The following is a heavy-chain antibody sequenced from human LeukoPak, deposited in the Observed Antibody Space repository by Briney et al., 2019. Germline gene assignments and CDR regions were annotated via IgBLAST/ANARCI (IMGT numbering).Heavy chain of an antibody. V-gene: IGHV3-30*03. CDR1: GFTFSSYS. CDR2: ISYDGSNK. CDR3: ARGAAAGTD. Sequence: PGGSLRLSCAASGFTFSSYSMNWVRQAPGKGLEWVAVISYDGSNKYYADSVKGRFTISRDNSKNTLYLQMNSLRAEDTAVYYCARGAAAGTDWGQGTLVTVSS. D-gene: IGHD6-13*01. J-gene: IGHJ4*02.